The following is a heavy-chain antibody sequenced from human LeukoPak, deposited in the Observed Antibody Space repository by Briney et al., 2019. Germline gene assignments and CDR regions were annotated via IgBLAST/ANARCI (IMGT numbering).Heavy chain of an antibody. CDR3: ARGSGLTVVVVAVDFDY. Sequence: PGGSLRLSCAASGFTFSDYYMSWIRQAPGKGLEWVSYISSSGSTIYYADSVKGRFTISRDNSKNTLYLQMNSLRAEDTAVYYCARGSGLTVVVVAVDFDYWGQGTLVTVSS. D-gene: IGHD2-15*01. CDR2: ISSSGSTI. CDR1: GFTFSDYY. J-gene: IGHJ4*02. V-gene: IGHV3-11*04.